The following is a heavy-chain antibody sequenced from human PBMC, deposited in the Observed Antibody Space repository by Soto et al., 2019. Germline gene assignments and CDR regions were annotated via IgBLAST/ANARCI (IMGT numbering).Heavy chain of an antibody. Sequence: QVQLVQSGAEVKRPGASVKVSCEASGYTFTTYDINWVRQASGQGLEGMGCVNPSSGNTGYAQKFHGRFTMTRDTSISTAYMELSSLKSADTAIYYCARASMYIWNDHWGQGTLVTVSS. CDR1: GYTFTTYD. CDR3: ARASMYIWNDH. D-gene: IGHD1-20*01. J-gene: IGHJ5*02. V-gene: IGHV1-8*01. CDR2: VNPSSGNT.